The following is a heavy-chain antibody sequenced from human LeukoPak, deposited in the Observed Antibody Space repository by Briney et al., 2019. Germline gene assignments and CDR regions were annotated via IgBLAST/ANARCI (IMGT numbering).Heavy chain of an antibody. D-gene: IGHD3-22*01. V-gene: IGHV3-74*01. CDR3: AREGYYYDSSGYYLDYYYMDV. J-gene: IGHJ6*03. CDR1: GFTFSSYW. CDR2: INSDGSST. Sequence: PGGSLRLSCAASGFTFSSYWMHWVRQAPGKGLVWVSRINSDGSSTSYADSVKGRFTISRDNAKNTLYLKMNSLRHETTAVYYCAREGYYYDSSGYYLDYYYMDVWGKGTTVTVSS.